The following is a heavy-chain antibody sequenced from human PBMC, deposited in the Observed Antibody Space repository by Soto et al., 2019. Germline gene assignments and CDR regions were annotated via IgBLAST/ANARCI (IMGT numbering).Heavy chain of an antibody. Sequence: QVQLVQSGGGVVQPGRSLRLSCAASGFDFNTYGLHWVRQAPGKGLEWVAGISFDGGNQYYADSVKGRFTTSREKSNNTLLLQMNSLGAEDTATYYCAKDSSITAAGSGGWFDPWGQGTLGIVSS. CDR3: AKDSSITAAGSGGWFDP. D-gene: IGHD6-13*01. V-gene: IGHV3-30*18. CDR2: ISFDGGNQ. J-gene: IGHJ5*02. CDR1: GFDFNTYG.